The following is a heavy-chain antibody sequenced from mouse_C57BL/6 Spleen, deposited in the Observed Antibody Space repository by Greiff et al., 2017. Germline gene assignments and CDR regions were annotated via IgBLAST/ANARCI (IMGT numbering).Heavy chain of an antibody. CDR2: IDPENGDT. Sequence: EVKLQQSGAELVRPGASVKLSCTASGFNIKDDYMHWVKQRPEQGLEWIGWIDPENGDTEYASKFQGKATITADTSSNTAYLQLSSLTSEDTAVYYCTTFGSSPYFDYWGQGTTLTVSS. V-gene: IGHV14-4*01. D-gene: IGHD1-1*01. CDR3: TTFGSSPYFDY. J-gene: IGHJ2*01. CDR1: GFNIKDDY.